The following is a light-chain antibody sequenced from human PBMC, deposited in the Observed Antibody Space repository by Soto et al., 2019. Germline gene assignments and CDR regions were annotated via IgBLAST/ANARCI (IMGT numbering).Light chain of an antibody. CDR1: QTISSW. V-gene: IGKV1-5*03. CDR3: QHYNSYSEA. J-gene: IGKJ1*01. CDR2: KAS. Sequence: DIKLSQSRSTLSRWEGGRYTSTRWASQTISSWLAWYQQKPGKAPKLLIYKASTLKSGVPSRFSGSGSGTEFTLTISSLQPDDFATYYCQHYNSYSEAFGQGTKVDI.